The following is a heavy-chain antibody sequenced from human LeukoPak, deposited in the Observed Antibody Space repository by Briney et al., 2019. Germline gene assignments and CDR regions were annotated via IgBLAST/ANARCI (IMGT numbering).Heavy chain of an antibody. D-gene: IGHD3-22*01. V-gene: IGHV5-51*01. J-gene: IGHJ4*02. Sequence: GESLTISCKGSGYSFTSYWIGRVRQMPGKGLEWMGIIYPGDSDARYSPSFQGQVTISADKSISTAYLQWSSLKASDTAIYYCARNFYDSSGLYYFDYWGQGTLVTVSS. CDR1: GYSFTSYW. CDR3: ARNFYDSSGLYYFDY. CDR2: IYPGDSDA.